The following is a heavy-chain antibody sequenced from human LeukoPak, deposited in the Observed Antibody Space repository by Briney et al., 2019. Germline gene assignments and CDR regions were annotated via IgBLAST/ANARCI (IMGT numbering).Heavy chain of an antibody. Sequence: SVTLSLTCAVYGGSFSGYYWSWIRQPPGKGLEWIGEINHSGSTNYNPSLKSRVTISVDTSKNQFSLKLSSVTAADTAVYYCARGYANQKPRRTRDTAQYYFDYWGQGTLVTVSS. V-gene: IGHV4-34*01. CDR3: ARGYANQKPRRTRDTAQYYFDY. CDR1: GGSFSGYY. D-gene: IGHD2-8*01. CDR2: INHSGST. J-gene: IGHJ4*02.